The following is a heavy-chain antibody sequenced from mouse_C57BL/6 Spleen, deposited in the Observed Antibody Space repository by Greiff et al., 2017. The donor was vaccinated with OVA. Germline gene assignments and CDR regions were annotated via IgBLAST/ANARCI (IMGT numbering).Heavy chain of an antibody. J-gene: IGHJ2*01. CDR3: AGDDYDYDGGRYYFDY. CDR1: GFTFSSYA. Sequence: DVQLVESGGGLVKPGGSLKLSCAASGFTFSSYAMSWVRQTPEQRLEWVATISDGGSYTYYPDNVKGRFTISKDNAKNNLYLQMSHLKSEDTAMYYCAGDDYDYDGGRYYFDYWGQGTTLTVSS. CDR2: ISDGGSYT. V-gene: IGHV5-4*01. D-gene: IGHD2-4*01.